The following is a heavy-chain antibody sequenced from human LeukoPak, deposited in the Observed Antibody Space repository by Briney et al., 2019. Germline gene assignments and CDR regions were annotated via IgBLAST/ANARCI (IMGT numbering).Heavy chain of an antibody. D-gene: IGHD3-9*01. CDR3: TTAPPDILTGYYSNDY. CDR1: GFTFSNAW. V-gene: IGHV3-15*01. Sequence: GGSLRLSCAASGFTFSNAWMSWVRQAPGKGLEWVGRIKSKTDGGTTDYAAPVKGRFTISRDDSKNTLYLQMNSLKTEDTAVYYCTTAPPDILTGYYSNDYWGQGTLVAVSS. J-gene: IGHJ4*02. CDR2: IKSKTDGGTT.